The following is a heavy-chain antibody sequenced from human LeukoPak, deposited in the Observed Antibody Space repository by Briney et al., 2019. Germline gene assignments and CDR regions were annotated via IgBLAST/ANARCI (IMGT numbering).Heavy chain of an antibody. Sequence: ASVKVSCKASGYTITSYYIHWVRQAPGQGLEWMGRIIPILGIANYAQKFQGRVTITADKSTSTAYMELSSLRSEDTVVYYCARHYYDSSGYYGGDYWGQGTLVTVSS. J-gene: IGHJ4*02. CDR3: ARHYYDSSGYYGGDY. D-gene: IGHD3-22*01. CDR2: IIPILGIA. CDR1: GYTITSYY. V-gene: IGHV1-69*02.